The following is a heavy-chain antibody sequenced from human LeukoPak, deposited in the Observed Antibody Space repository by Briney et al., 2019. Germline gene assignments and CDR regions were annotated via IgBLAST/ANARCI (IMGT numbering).Heavy chain of an antibody. Sequence: GGSLRPSCAASGFTFSNYAMHWVRQAPGKGLEWVAVIFYDGSIQYYADSVRGRFTISRDNSKNSLYLQMNSLRAEDMALYYCAKDAAGYYYYMDVWGKGTTVTVSS. D-gene: IGHD6-19*01. J-gene: IGHJ6*03. CDR2: IFYDGSIQ. CDR3: AKDAAGYYYYMDV. V-gene: IGHV3-30*04. CDR1: GFTFSNYA.